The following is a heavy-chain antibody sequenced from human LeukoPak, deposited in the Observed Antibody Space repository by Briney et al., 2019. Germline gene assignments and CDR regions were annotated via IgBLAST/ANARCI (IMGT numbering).Heavy chain of an antibody. D-gene: IGHD3-22*01. CDR1: GYTFTSYG. J-gene: IGHJ4*02. CDR3: ARGMGDYNYYDSSGYLSFGY. V-gene: IGHV1-18*01. CDR2: ISAYNGNT. Sequence: EASVKVSCKASGYTFTSYGISWVRQAPGQGLEWMGWISAYNGNTNYAQKLQGRVTMTTDTSTSTAYMELRSLRSDDTAVYYCARGMGDYNYYDSSGYLSFGYWGQGTLVTVSS.